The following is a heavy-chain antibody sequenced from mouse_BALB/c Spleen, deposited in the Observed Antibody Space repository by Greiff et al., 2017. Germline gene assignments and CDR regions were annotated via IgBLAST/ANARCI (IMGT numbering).Heavy chain of an antibody. CDR1: GFAFSSYD. V-gene: IGHV5-12-1*01. CDR3: ARQRNSPLFAY. D-gene: IGHD5-1-1*01. CDR2: ISSGGGST. Sequence: DVKLVESGGGLVKPGGSLKLSCAASGFAFSSYDMSWVRQTPEKRLEWVAYISSGGGSTYYPDTVKGRFTISRDNAKNTLYLQMSSLKSEDTAMYYCARQRNSPLFAYWGQGTLVTVSA. J-gene: IGHJ3*01.